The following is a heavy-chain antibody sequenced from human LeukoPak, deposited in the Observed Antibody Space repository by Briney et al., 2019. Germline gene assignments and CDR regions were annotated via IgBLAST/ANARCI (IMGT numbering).Heavy chain of an antibody. J-gene: IGHJ6*03. CDR1: GGSTSSYY. CDR3: ARGRGHYDYVWGSYYYYMDV. CDR2: INHSGST. V-gene: IGHV4-34*01. Sequence: SETLSLTCTVSGGSTSSYYWSWIRQPPGKGLEWIGEINHSGSTNYNPSLKSRVTISVDTSKNQFSLKLSSVTAADTAVYYCARGRGHYDYVWGSYYYYMDVWGKGTTVTVSS. D-gene: IGHD3-16*01.